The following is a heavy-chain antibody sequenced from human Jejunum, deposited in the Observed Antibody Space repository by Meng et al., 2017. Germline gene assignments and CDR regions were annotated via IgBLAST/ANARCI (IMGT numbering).Heavy chain of an antibody. CDR3: ATLNIAVAGY. V-gene: IGHV1-3*01. J-gene: IGHJ4*02. CDR2: INAGNGNT. Sequence: QVQLVQSGAEVKKPGASVKASCKASGYTFTSCAMHWVRQAPGQRLEWMGWINAGNGNTKYSQKFQGRVTFTRDTSASTAYMELSSLESEDTAVYYCATLNIAVAGYWGQGTLVTVSS. CDR1: GYTFTSCA. D-gene: IGHD6-19*01.